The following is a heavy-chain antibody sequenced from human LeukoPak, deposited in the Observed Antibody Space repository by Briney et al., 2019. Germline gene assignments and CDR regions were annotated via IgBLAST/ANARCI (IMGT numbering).Heavy chain of an antibody. J-gene: IGHJ4*02. CDR1: GFTFSSYA. CDR2: ISGSGGST. CDR3: AKDYSRAGTFYSDY. Sequence: PGGSLRLSCAASGFTFSSYAMSWVRQAPGKGLEWVSAISGSGGSTYYADSVKGRFTISRDNSKNTLYLQMNSLRAEDTAVYYCAKDYSRAGTFYSDYWGQGTLVTVSS. D-gene: IGHD5-18*01. V-gene: IGHV3-23*01.